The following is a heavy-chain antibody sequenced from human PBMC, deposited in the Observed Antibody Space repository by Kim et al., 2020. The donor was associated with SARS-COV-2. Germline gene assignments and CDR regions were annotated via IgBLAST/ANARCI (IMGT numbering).Heavy chain of an antibody. Sequence: LKSRGTISVDTSKNQFSLKLSSVTAADTAVYYCARLNYDFWSGYVPHFDYWGQGTLVTVSS. CDR3: ARLNYDFWSGYVPHFDY. J-gene: IGHJ4*02. D-gene: IGHD3-3*01. V-gene: IGHV4-59*01.